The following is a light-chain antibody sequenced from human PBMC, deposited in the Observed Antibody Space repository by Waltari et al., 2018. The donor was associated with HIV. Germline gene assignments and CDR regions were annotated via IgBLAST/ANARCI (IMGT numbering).Light chain of an antibody. CDR2: DVS. J-gene: IGLJ3*02. Sequence: QSALTQPRSASGSPGQSLTISCTGTSSAVGGYNYVSWYQQHPGKAPKLMIYDVSNRPSGVPDRFSGSKSGNTASLTISGLQAEDEADYYCCSYAGTYTWVFGGGTKLTVL. CDR3: CSYAGTYTWV. V-gene: IGLV2-11*01. CDR1: SSAVGGYNY.